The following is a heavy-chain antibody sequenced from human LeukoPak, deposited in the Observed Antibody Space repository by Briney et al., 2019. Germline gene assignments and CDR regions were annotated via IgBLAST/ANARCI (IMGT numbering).Heavy chain of an antibody. J-gene: IGHJ6*02. CDR2: INHSGST. CDR1: GGSFSSYY. V-gene: IGHV4-34*01. D-gene: IGHD3-3*01. CDR3: ARLDVGFLEWLSTTPRHYYGMDV. Sequence: PSETLSLTCAVYGGSFSSYYWSWIRQPPGKGLEWIGEINHSGSTNYNPSLKSRVTISVDTSKNQFSLKLSSVTAADTAVYFCARLDVGFLEWLSTTPRHYYGMDVWGQGTTVTVSS.